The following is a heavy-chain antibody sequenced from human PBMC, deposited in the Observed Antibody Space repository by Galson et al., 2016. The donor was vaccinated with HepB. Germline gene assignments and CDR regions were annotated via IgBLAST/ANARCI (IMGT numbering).Heavy chain of an antibody. J-gene: IGHJ4*02. V-gene: IGHV3-48*01. CDR1: GFSFSSYS. D-gene: IGHD2-8*01. CDR3: ARDDKYAFDY. Sequence: SLRLSCAASGFSFSSYSMNWVRQAPGKGLEWVSYIGVGGAVIWCADSVKGRFTISRDNVKNSLYLQMNSLRAEDTAVYYCARDDKYAFDYWGQGTLVTVSS. CDR2: IGVGGAVI.